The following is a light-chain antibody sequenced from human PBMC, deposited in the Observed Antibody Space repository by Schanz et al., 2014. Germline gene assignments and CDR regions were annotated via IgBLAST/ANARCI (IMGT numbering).Light chain of an antibody. CDR2: EVS. CDR1: SSDVGAYNY. V-gene: IGLV2-8*01. CDR3: SSYTSINSGWV. Sequence: QSALTQPPSASGSPGQSVTISCTGTSSDVGAYNYVSWYQQQPGKAPKLMIYEVSKRPSGVPDRFSGSKSGNTASLSVSGLQAEDEADYYCSSYTSINSGWVFGGGTKLTVL. J-gene: IGLJ3*02.